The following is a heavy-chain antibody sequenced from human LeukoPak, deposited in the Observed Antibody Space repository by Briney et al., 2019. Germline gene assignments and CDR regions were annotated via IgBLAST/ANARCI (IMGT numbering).Heavy chain of an antibody. Sequence: GASLRLSCAAAGFTFSSYAMSWVRQAPGKGLEWVSRITATGGSTYYADSVKGRFAISRDNSKNTLYLQLNSLRVEDTAVYYCAKGKTSGWDQDAFDIWGQGTMVTVSS. D-gene: IGHD6-19*01. J-gene: IGHJ3*02. V-gene: IGHV3-23*01. CDR2: ITATGGST. CDR1: GFTFSSYA. CDR3: AKGKTSGWDQDAFDI.